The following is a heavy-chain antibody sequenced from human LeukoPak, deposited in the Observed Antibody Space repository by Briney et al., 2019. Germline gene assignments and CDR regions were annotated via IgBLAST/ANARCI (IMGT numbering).Heavy chain of an antibody. CDR1: GFTFSSYW. J-gene: IGHJ6*03. CDR3: ARGPGYSSGWYYYYYMDV. V-gene: IGHV3-74*01. CDR2: INTDGSST. D-gene: IGHD6-19*01. Sequence: PGGSLRLSCAASGFTFSSYWMHWVRQAPGKGLVWVSRINTDGSSTYYADSVKGRFTISRDNAKNSLYLQMNSLRAEDTAVYYCARGPGYSSGWYYYYYMDVWGKGTTVTISS.